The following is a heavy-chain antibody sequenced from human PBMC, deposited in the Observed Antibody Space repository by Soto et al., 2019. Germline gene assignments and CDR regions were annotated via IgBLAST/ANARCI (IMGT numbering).Heavy chain of an antibody. CDR1: GGSFSGYY. D-gene: IGHD6-19*01. V-gene: IGHV4-34*01. Sequence: SETLSLTCAVYGGSFSGYYWSWIRQPPGKGLEWIGEINHSGSTNYNPSLKSRVTISVDTSKNQFPLKLSSVTAADTAVYYCARSSSGAGFDYWGQGTLVTVSS. CDR3: ARSSSGAGFDY. J-gene: IGHJ4*02. CDR2: INHSGST.